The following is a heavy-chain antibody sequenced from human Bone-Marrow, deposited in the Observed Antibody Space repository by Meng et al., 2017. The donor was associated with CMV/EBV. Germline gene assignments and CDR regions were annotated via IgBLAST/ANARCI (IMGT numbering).Heavy chain of an antibody. V-gene: IGHV3-48*04. J-gene: IGHJ5*02. CDR1: GFIFSSYS. D-gene: IGHD3-10*01. CDR3: ARGLWFGENVDWYDP. Sequence: GESLNISCAAPGFIFSSYSMNWVRQAPGKGLEWVSYISSSSSTIYYADSVKGRFTISRDNAKNSLYLQMNSLRAEDTAVYYCARGLWFGENVDWYDPWGQGPLVTGSS. CDR2: ISSSSSTI.